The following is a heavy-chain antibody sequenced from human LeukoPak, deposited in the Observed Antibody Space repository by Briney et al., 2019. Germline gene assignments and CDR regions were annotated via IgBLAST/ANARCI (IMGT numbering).Heavy chain of an antibody. Sequence: PSETLSLTCSVSGGSISPYYWSWIRQRPGKGLEWIGYIYYSGSTNYNPSLKSRVTISVDTSKNQFSLKLSSVTAADTAVYYCARHCSSTSCPYYYYGMDVWGQGTTVTVSS. CDR3: ARHCSSTSCPYYYYGMDV. CDR2: IYYSGST. V-gene: IGHV4-59*08. D-gene: IGHD2-2*01. J-gene: IGHJ6*02. CDR1: GGSISPYY.